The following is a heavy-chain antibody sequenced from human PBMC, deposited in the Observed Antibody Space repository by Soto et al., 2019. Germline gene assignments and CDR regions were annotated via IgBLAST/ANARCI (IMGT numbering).Heavy chain of an antibody. CDR2: ISAYNGNT. D-gene: IGHD1-26*01. Sequence: ASVKVSCKASGYTFTSYGISWVRQAPGQGLEWMGWISAYNGNTNYAQKLQGRVTMTTDTSTSTDYMERRSLRSDDTAVYYCARSGEGWELLAALDYWGQGTLVTVSS. V-gene: IGHV1-18*01. J-gene: IGHJ4*02. CDR3: ARSGEGWELLAALDY. CDR1: GYTFTSYG.